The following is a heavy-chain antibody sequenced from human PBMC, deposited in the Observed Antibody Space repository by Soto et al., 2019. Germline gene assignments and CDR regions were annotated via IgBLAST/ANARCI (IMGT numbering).Heavy chain of an antibody. Sequence: ESLALPCGVSGGSINSYWWSWIRQPAGKGLEWIGRVYSSGTTDYNPSLNSRATLSVETSKNQFSLKLSSVTAADTAVYYCARDIGSYAYGEGYWGQGIQVTVSS. CDR2: VYSSGTT. V-gene: IGHV4-4*07. CDR3: ARDIGSYAYGEGY. CDR1: GGSINSYW. D-gene: IGHD3-10*01. J-gene: IGHJ4*02.